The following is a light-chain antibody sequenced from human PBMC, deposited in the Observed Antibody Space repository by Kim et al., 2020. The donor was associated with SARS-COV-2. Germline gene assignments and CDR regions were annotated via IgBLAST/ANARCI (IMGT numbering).Light chain of an antibody. CDR2: RNN. Sequence: QAGLTQPPSVSKGLRQTATLTCTGNSNNVGNQGAAWLQQHQGHPPKLLSYRNNNRPSGISERLSASRSGNTASLTITGLQPEDEADYYCSAWDNGLSAWVFGGGTQLTVL. CDR1: SNNVGNQG. CDR3: SAWDNGLSAWV. J-gene: IGLJ3*02. V-gene: IGLV10-54*01.